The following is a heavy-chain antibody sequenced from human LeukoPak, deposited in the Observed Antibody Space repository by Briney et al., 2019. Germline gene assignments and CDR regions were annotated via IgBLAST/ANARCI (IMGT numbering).Heavy chain of an antibody. V-gene: IGHV4-39*01. D-gene: IGHD6-25*01. CDR3: ARRAAQGFVDY. CDR2: IYYSGTT. J-gene: IGHJ4*02. CDR1: GASISSNSYY. Sequence: PSETLSLTCTVSGASISSNSYYWAWIRQPPGKGLEWIGTIYYSGTTYYTPSLKSRVTISVDTSKNQFSLKLSSVTAADTAVYYCARRAAQGFVDYWGQGTLVTVSS.